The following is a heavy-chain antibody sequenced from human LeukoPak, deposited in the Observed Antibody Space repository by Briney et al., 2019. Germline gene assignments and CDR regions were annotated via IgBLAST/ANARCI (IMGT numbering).Heavy chain of an antibody. Sequence: KSSETLSLTCAVSGVSISSGGYSWSWIRQPPGKGLEWIGYIYHSGSTYYNPSLKSRVTISVDRSKNQFSLKLSSVTAADTAVYYCARVGFGGAWFDPWGQGTLVTVSS. D-gene: IGHD3-10*01. CDR3: ARVGFGGAWFDP. V-gene: IGHV4-30-2*01. J-gene: IGHJ5*02. CDR2: IYHSGST. CDR1: GVSISSGGYS.